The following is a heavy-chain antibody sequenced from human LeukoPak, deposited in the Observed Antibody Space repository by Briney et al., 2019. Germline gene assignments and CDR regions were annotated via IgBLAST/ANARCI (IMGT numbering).Heavy chain of an antibody. D-gene: IGHD4-17*01. CDR1: GGTLSSYA. CDR2: IIPILGIA. CDR3: ARGGDDYGDYYFDY. V-gene: IGHV1-69*04. J-gene: IGHJ4*02. Sequence: AASVKVSCKASGGTLSSYAISWVRQAPGQGLEWMGRIIPILGIANYAQKFQGRVTITADKSTSTAYMELSSLRSEDTAAYYCARGGDDYGDYYFDYWGQGTLVTVSS.